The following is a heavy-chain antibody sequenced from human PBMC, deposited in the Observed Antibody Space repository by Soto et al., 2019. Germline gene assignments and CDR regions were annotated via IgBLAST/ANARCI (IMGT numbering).Heavy chain of an antibody. CDR1: GISITSSY. CDR2: ISDRGDI. CDR3: ARGRHWFGP. J-gene: IGHJ5*02. Sequence: SETLSLTWTVSGISITSSYWNWFRQSPGKGLEWIGQISDRGDINYNPPLESRVAISTDTSKNQVSLTLTAVNAADTAVYFCARGRHWFGPWGQGTLVTVS. V-gene: IGHV4-59*08.